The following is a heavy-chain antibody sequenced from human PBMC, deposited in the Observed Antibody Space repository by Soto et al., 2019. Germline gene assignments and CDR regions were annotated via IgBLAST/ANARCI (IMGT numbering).Heavy chain of an antibody. Sequence: ASVKVSCKASGYTFTGYYMHWVRQAPGQGLEWMGWINPNSGGTNYAQKFQGWVTMTRDTSISTAYMELSRLRSDDTAVCYCARDRGEPDFIYYYYYGMDVWGQGTTVTVSS. J-gene: IGHJ6*02. CDR3: ARDRGEPDFIYYYYYGMDV. V-gene: IGHV1-2*04. D-gene: IGHD3-3*01. CDR2: INPNSGGT. CDR1: GYTFTGYY.